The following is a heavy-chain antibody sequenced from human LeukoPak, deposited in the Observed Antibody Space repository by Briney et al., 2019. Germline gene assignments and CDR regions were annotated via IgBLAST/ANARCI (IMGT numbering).Heavy chain of an antibody. CDR3: ARKVAVAMDLDY. D-gene: IGHD5-18*01. CDR2: ITGAGSST. J-gene: IGHJ4*02. CDR1: GFTFKSYG. V-gene: IGHV3-23*01. Sequence: GGSLRLSCSASGFTFKSYGMTWFGQVPGKGLEGFASITGAGSSTRYADFVNGRFTISRDNSKNTVSLQMTGLRAEDTAVYYCARKVAVAMDLDYWGQGTLVTVSS.